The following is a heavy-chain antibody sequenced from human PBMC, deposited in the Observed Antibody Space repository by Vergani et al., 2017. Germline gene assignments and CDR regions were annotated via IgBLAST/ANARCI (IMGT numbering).Heavy chain of an antibody. J-gene: IGHJ6*02. D-gene: IGHD2-2*01. CDR2: ISGSGGNT. CDR3: AKGGYCSSTSCYEGRGYYYGMGV. V-gene: IGHV3-23*01. CDR1: GFTFSSYA. Sequence: EVQLLESGGGLVQPGGSLRLSCVASGFTFSSYAMSWVRQVPGKGLEWVSGISGSGGNTYYANSVKGRFTISRDNSKNTLYLQMNSLRADDTAVYYCAKGGYCSSTSCYEGRGYYYGMGVWGQGTTVTFSS.